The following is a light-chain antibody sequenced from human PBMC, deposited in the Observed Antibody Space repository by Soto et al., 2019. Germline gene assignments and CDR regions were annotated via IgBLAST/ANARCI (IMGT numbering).Light chain of an antibody. CDR2: EVS. CDR3: NSYRSTDTVV. CDR1: SNDVGGYNH. V-gene: IGLV2-14*01. J-gene: IGLJ2*01. Sequence: QSALTQPAYVSGSPGQSITISCTGTSNDVGGYNHVSWYQQHPGKAPKLIIYEVSYRPSGVSNRFSGSKSGNTASLTISGLQAEDEADYYCNSYRSTDTVVFGGGTKLTVL.